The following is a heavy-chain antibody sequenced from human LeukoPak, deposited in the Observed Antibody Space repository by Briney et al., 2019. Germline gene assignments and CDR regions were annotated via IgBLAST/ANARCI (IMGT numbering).Heavy chain of an antibody. Sequence: PSETLSLTCTVSGGSISRGGYYWSWIRQHPGKGLEWIGYIYYSGSTYYNPSLKSRVTISVDTSKNQFSLKLSSVTAADTAVYYCARGVPAAIRRRNRPEYFQHWGQGTLVTVSS. V-gene: IGHV4-31*03. CDR3: ARGVPAAIRRRNRPEYFQH. CDR1: GGSISRGGYY. D-gene: IGHD2-2*01. CDR2: IYYSGST. J-gene: IGHJ1*01.